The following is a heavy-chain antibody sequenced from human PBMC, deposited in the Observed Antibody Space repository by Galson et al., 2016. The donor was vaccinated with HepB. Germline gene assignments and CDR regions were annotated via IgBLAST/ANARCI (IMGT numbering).Heavy chain of an antibody. Sequence: SLRLSCAASGFTFSSYWMQWVRQAPGKGLVWVSRIHSDGSTTSYADPVKGRFTISRDNAKNTLYLQMNSLRAEDTAVYYCTRYYDILTGYYASDYWGQGTLVTVSS. CDR1: GFTFSSYW. CDR2: IHSDGSTT. D-gene: IGHD3-9*01. CDR3: TRYYDILTGYYASDY. J-gene: IGHJ4*02. V-gene: IGHV3-74*01.